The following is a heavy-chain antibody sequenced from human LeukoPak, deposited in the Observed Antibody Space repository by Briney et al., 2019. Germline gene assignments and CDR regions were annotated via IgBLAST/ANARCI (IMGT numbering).Heavy chain of an antibody. J-gene: IGHJ3*02. Sequence: SETLSLTCTVSGGSISSYYWSWIRQPPGKGLEWIGYIYYSGSTNYNPSLKSRVTISVDTSKNQFSLKLSSVTAADTAVYYCAGGTYYDFWSGYVAFDIWGQGTMVTVSS. D-gene: IGHD3-3*01. V-gene: IGHV4-59*01. CDR3: AGGTYYDFWSGYVAFDI. CDR1: GGSISSYY. CDR2: IYYSGST.